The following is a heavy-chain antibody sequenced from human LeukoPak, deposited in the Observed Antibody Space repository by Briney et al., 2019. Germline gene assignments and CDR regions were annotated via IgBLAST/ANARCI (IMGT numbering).Heavy chain of an antibody. CDR1: GYTFTTYG. V-gene: IGHV1-18*01. J-gene: IGHJ5*02. CDR2: ISGYNGNT. D-gene: IGHD2-2*01. Sequence: GASVKVSCEASGYTFTTYGIGWVRQAPGQGLEWMGWISGYNGNTNYAQKFQGRVTMTTDTSTSTAYMELRSLRSDDTAVYYCARTSHESVSYWSDPWGQGTLVNVSS. CDR3: ARTSHESVSYWSDP.